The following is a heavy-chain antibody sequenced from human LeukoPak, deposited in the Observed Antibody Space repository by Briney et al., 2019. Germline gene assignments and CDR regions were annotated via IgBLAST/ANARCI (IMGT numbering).Heavy chain of an antibody. CDR3: ARDLPFYYDSSGNAFDI. V-gene: IGHV4-4*07. CDR1: GGSISSYY. CDR2: IYTSGST. Sequence: PSETLSLICTVSGGSISSYYWSWIRQPAGKGLEWIGRIYTSGSTNYNPSLKSRVTMSVDTSKNQFSLKLSSVTAADTAVYYCARDLPFYYDSSGNAFDIWGQGTMVTVSS. J-gene: IGHJ3*02. D-gene: IGHD3-22*01.